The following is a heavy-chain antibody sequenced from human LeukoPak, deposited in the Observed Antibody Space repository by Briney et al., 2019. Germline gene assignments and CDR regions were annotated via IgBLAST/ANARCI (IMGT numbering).Heavy chain of an antibody. J-gene: IGHJ4*02. D-gene: IGHD1-26*01. CDR2: ISYDGRRK. Sequence: GGSLRLSCAASGFSFSKYGMHWVRQVPGKGLERVALISYDGRRKYYADSVKGRFTISRDNSKNTLYLQMNSLRAEDTAVYYCAKDPVPLVGATPPDYWGQGTLVTVSS. CDR3: AKDPVPLVGATPPDY. CDR1: GFSFSKYG. V-gene: IGHV3-30*18.